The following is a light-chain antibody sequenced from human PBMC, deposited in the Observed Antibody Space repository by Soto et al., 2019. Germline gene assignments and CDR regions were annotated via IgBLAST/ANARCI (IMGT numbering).Light chain of an antibody. J-gene: IGKJ3*01. V-gene: IGKV1-8*01. Sequence: AIRMTQSPSSFSASTGDRVTITCRASQGISSYLAWYQQKPGKAPKILIYAASTLQSGVPSRFSGSGYGTDFTLTISCLQSEDFATYYCQQYYSYPRVTFGPGTKVDIK. CDR2: AAS. CDR3: QQYYSYPRVT. CDR1: QGISSY.